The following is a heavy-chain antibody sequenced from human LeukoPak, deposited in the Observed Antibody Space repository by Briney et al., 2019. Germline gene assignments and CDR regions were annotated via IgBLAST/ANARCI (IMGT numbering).Heavy chain of an antibody. J-gene: IGHJ4*02. CDR1: GGSFSGYY. V-gene: IGHV4-34*01. D-gene: IGHD3-10*01. CDR2: INHSGST. CDR3: ARGWKVRGVSPAFDY. Sequence: SETLSLTCAVYGGSFSGYYWSWIRQPPGKGLEWIGEINHSGSTNYSPSLKSRVTISVDTSKNQFSLKLSSVTAADTAVYYCARGWKVRGVSPAFDYWGQGTLVTVSS.